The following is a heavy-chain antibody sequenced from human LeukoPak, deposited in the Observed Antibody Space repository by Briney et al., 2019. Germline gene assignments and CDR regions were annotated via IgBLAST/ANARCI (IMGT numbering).Heavy chain of an antibody. CDR3: ARDTRTYYYGSVGMDV. D-gene: IGHD3-10*01. V-gene: IGHV4-4*02. CDR2: IYHSGST. J-gene: IGHJ6*02. Sequence: KPSETLSLTCAVSGGSISSSNWWSWVRRPPGKGLEWIGEIYHSGSTNYNPSLKSRVTISVDKSKNQFSLKLSSVTAADTAVYYCARDTRTYYYGSVGMDVWGQGTTVTVSS. CDR1: GGSISSSNW.